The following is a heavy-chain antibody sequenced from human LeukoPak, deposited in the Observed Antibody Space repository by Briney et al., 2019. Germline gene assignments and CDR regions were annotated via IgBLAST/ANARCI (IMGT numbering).Heavy chain of an antibody. V-gene: IGHV3-30*02. D-gene: IGHD1-26*01. CDR3: TKDPIGIVGEYYFDY. Sequence: GGSLRLSCAASGFTFSNYAMSWVRQAPGKGLEWVAFIRYDGSNKYYADSVKGRFTNSRDNSKNTLYLQMNSLRAEDTAVYYCTKDPIGIVGEYYFDYWGQGTLVTVSS. J-gene: IGHJ4*02. CDR1: GFTFSNYA. CDR2: IRYDGSNK.